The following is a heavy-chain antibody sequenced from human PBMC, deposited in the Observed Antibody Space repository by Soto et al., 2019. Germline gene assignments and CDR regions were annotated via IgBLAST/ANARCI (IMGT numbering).Heavy chain of an antibody. J-gene: IGHJ3*02. Sequence: SQTLSLTCAISGDSVSSNSAAWNWIRQSPSRGLEWLGRTYYRSKWYNDYAVSVKSRITINPDTSKNQFSLQLNSVTPEDTAVYYCARARTWIPPPSDAFDIWGQGTMVTVSS. V-gene: IGHV6-1*01. CDR1: GDSVSSNSAA. CDR3: ARARTWIPPPSDAFDI. D-gene: IGHD5-18*01. CDR2: TYYRSKWYN.